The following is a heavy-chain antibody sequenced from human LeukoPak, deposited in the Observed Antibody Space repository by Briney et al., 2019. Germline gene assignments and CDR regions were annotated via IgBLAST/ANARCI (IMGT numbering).Heavy chain of an antibody. J-gene: IGHJ6*03. CDR2: LYYSGST. CDR3: ARDPLNYYYMDV. V-gene: IGHV4-59*01. Sequence: SETLSLTCTVSGGSISIYYWSWIRQPPGKGLEWIGYLYYSGSTNYNPSLKSRVTISVDTSKNQFSLKLSSVTAADTAVYYCARDPLNYYYMDVWGKGTTVTVSS. CDR1: GGSISIYY.